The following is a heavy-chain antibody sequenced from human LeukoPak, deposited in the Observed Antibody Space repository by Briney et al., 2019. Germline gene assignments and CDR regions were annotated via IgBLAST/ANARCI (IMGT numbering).Heavy chain of an antibody. J-gene: IGHJ4*02. V-gene: IGHV1-2*02. D-gene: IGHD5-18*01. CDR2: VNPNNGGT. CDR3: ARDPYSNYFDY. Sequence: ASVKVSCKASGYTFTGYYMHWVRQAPGQGLEWMGWVNPNNGGTNYAQKFQGRVTMTRDTSISTAYMELNRLRSDDTAVYYCARDPYSNYFDYWGQGTLVTVSS. CDR1: GYTFTGYY.